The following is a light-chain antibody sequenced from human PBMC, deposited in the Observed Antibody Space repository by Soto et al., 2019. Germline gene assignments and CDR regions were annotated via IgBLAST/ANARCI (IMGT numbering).Light chain of an antibody. CDR2: GAS. CDR3: QQYGSPFA. CDR1: QSVSSSY. V-gene: IGKV3-20*01. J-gene: IGKJ5*01. Sequence: EIVLTQSPGTLSLSPGERATLSCRASQSVSSSYLAWYQQKPGQAPRLLIYGASSRATGIPDRFSGSGSGTDFTLTISRLEPEDFAVYYCQQYGSPFAVGQGKRL.